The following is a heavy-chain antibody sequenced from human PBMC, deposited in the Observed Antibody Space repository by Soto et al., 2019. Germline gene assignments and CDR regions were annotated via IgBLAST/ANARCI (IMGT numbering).Heavy chain of an antibody. D-gene: IGHD2-21*02. J-gene: IGHJ6*02. CDR3: IQSRCGGDCLQSYASYYYYGMDV. Sequence: QITLKESGPTLVKPTQTLTLTCTFSAFSLSTGGVGVGWIRQPPGKALEWLALIYWDDDKRYSPSLRSRLTITQETSKNPVVLTMTNMDPVDTAPYYCIQSRCGGDCLQSYASYYYYGMDVWGQGTTVTVSS. CDR2: IYWDDDK. CDR1: AFSLSTGGVG. V-gene: IGHV2-5*02.